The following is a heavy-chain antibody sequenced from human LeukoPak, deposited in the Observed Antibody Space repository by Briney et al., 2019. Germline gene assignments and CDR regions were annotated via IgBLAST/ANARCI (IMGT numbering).Heavy chain of an antibody. D-gene: IGHD3-16*02. CDR2: IYYSGST. V-gene: IGHV4-39*07. CDR1: SDSISNTDYY. Sequence: SETLSLTCTVSSDSISNTDYYWGWIRQPPGKGLDWIGTIYYSGSTYYNPSLKSRVTISVDTSKNQFSLKLSSVTAADTAVYYCARVYGDFVWGSYRFDAFDIWGQGTMVTVSS. CDR3: ARVYGDFVWGSYRFDAFDI. J-gene: IGHJ3*02.